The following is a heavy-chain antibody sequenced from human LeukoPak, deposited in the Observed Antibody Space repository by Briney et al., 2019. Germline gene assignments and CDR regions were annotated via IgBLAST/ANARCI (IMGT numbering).Heavy chain of an antibody. J-gene: IGHJ4*02. CDR2: ISGSGGST. Sequence: GGSLRLSCAASGFTFSSYAMSWVRQAPGKGLEWVSAISGSGGSTYYADSVKGRFTISRDNSKNTLYLQMNSLRAEDTAVYYCARSSDFWSGYYVDYWGQGTLVTVSS. CDR3: ARSSDFWSGYYVDY. CDR1: GFTFSSYA. D-gene: IGHD3-3*01. V-gene: IGHV3-23*01.